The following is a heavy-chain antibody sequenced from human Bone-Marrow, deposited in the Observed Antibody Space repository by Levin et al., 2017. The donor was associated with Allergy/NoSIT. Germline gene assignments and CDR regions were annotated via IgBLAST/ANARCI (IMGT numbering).Heavy chain of an antibody. CDR1: GFLFDSYV. CDR3: AKDLGFVGVVLHEGPEY. J-gene: IGHJ4*02. V-gene: IGHV3-23*01. CDR2: VLFSGGTT. Sequence: GESLKISCAASGFLFDSYVMTWVRQAPGKGLEWVSSVLFSGGTTYYADSVRGRFTISRDTSKNKLFLQMASLRAADTAVYYCAKDLGFVGVVLHEGPEYWGQGTLVTVSS. D-gene: IGHD3-3*01.